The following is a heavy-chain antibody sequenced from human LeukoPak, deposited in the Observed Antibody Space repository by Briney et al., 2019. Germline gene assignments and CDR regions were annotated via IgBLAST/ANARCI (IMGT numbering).Heavy chain of an antibody. CDR3: AREDIVVVPAALGTRTWFDP. D-gene: IGHD2-2*01. CDR1: GGSISSGSYY. J-gene: IGHJ5*02. V-gene: IGHV4-61*02. Sequence: KPSETLSLTCTVSGGSISSGSYYWSWIRQPAGKGLEWIGRIYTSGSTNYNPSLKSRVTISVDTSKNQFSLKLSSVTAADTAVYYCAREDIVVVPAALGTRTWFDPWGQGTLVTVSS. CDR2: IYTSGST.